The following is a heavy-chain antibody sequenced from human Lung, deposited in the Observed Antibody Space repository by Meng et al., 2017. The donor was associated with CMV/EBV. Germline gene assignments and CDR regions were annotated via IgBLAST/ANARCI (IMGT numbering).Heavy chain of an antibody. CDR2: INPSRDNT. CDR3: AKNRGRYCSGGSCYSYGYFDP. D-gene: IGHD2-15*01. V-gene: IGHV1-46*01. Sequence: ASXXVSXKASGYTFISYYISYYIHWVRQAPGQGLEWMGMINPSRDNTNYAQKFQGRVTMTRDTSTSTVYMELSSLRSHDTAVYYCAKNRGRYCSGGSCYSYGYFDPWXQGTLVTVSS. CDR1: GYTFISYYISYY. J-gene: IGHJ5*02.